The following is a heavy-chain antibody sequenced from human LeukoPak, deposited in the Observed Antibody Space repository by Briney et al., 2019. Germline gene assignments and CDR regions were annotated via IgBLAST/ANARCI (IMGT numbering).Heavy chain of an antibody. V-gene: IGHV3-21*01. J-gene: IGHJ4*02. CDR1: GFTFSSYS. D-gene: IGHD4-17*01. CDR3: ARDLGTVTTGRGFDY. CDR2: ISSSSSYI. Sequence: PGGSLRLSCAASGFTFSSYSMNWVRQAPGKGLEWVSSISSSSSYIYYADSVKGRFTISRDNAKNSLYLQMNSLRAEDTAVYYCARDLGTVTTGRGFDYWGQGTLVTVSS.